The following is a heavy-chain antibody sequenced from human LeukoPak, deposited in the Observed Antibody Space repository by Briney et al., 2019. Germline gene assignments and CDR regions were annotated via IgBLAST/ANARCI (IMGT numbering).Heavy chain of an antibody. CDR2: IYHSGST. V-gene: IGHV4-30-2*05. CDR3: ARVLLAGRVYYGMDV. D-gene: IGHD3-10*01. Sequence: PSETLSLTCAVSGGSISSGGYSWSWIRQPPGKGLEWIGYIYHSGSTYYNPSLKSRVTISVDTSKNQFSLKLSSVTAADTAVYYCARVLLAGRVYYGMDVWGQGTTVTVSS. J-gene: IGHJ6*02. CDR1: GGSISSGGYS.